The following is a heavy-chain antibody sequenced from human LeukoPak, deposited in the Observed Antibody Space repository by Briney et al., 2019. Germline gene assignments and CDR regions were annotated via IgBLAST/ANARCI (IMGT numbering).Heavy chain of an antibody. J-gene: IGHJ4*02. V-gene: IGHV3-74*01. D-gene: IGHD5-12*01. CDR3: ARDGYLGPVTAYLDY. CDR1: GFTFGSHW. Sequence: GGSLRLSCAASGFTFGSHWMHWVRRGPGKGLEWVGQLKGDGTRANYADAVKGRFTISRDNGKNTLYLQMSSLQLEDTAVYFCARDGYLGPVTAYLDYWGQGTPVTVSS. CDR2: LKGDGTRA.